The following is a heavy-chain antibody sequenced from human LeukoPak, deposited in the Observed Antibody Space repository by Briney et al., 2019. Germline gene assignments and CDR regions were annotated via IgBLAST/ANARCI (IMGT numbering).Heavy chain of an antibody. Sequence: SETLSLTCTVSGGSISSYYWCWIRQPPGKGLEWIGYIYYSGSTNYNPSLKSRVTISVDTSKNQFSLKLSSVTAADTAVYYCARGGSGWVYYFDYWGQGTLVTVSS. CDR1: GGSISSYY. J-gene: IGHJ4*02. CDR3: ARGGSGWVYYFDY. D-gene: IGHD6-19*01. CDR2: IYYSGST. V-gene: IGHV4-59*01.